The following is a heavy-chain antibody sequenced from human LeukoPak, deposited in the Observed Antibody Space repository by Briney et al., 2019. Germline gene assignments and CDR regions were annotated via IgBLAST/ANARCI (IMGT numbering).Heavy chain of an antibody. D-gene: IGHD2-15*01. CDR1: GGSFSGYY. CDR3: ARGLGGAENY. CDR2: IYASGNT. Sequence: SETLSPTCAVYGGSFSGYYWIWVRQPAGKGLEWIGRIYASGNTNYNPSLKSRVTMSVDTSKNQFSLKLSSVTAADTAVYYCARGLGGAENYWGQGTLVTVSS. J-gene: IGHJ4*02. V-gene: IGHV4-59*10.